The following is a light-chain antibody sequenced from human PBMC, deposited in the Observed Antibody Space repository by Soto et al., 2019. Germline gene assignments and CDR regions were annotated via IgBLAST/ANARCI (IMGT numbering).Light chain of an antibody. CDR1: ENVRTF. CDR3: QQHSHWPPWT. J-gene: IGKJ1*01. CDR2: GAP. Sequence: EVVLTQSPATLSLSPGERATLSCRASENVRTFVDWYQQKPGQAPRLLIHGAPNRATGIPDRFSGSGSGTDFTLTISNLEPEDFAVYYCQQHSHWPPWTFGQGTKVDIK. V-gene: IGKV3-11*01.